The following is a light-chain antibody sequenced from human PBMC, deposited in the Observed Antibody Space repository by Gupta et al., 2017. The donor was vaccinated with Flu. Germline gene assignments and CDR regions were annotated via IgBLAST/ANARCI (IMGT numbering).Light chain of an antibody. CDR1: QSILYTSNNRNY. CDR2: WAS. J-gene: IGKJ1*01. Sequence: DIVMTQSPDSLAVSLGERATINCRSSQSILYTSNNRNYLAWYQQKPGQPPKLLIYWASTRESGVPDRFSGSGSGTDFSLTISSLQAEDVATYYCQQYYDGPRTFGQGTQVEIK. CDR3: QQYYDGPRT. V-gene: IGKV4-1*01.